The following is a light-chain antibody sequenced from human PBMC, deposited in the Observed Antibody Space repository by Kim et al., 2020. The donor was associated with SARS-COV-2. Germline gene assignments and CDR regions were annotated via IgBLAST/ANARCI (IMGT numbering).Light chain of an antibody. CDR3: QQYYAAPYT. V-gene: IGKV4-1*01. CDR2: WAS. J-gene: IGKJ2*01. CDR1: QSLLYASNNKNY. Sequence: DIVMTQSPDSLAVSLGERATIDCKSTQSLLYASNNKNYLAWYQQRPGQPPKLLFYWASTRESGIPDRFSGSGSGTDFTLTISNLQAEDVAVYYCQQYYAAPYTFGRGPSWRS.